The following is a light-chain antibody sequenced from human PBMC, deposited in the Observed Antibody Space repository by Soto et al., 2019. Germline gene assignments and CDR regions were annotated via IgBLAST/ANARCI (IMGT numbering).Light chain of an antibody. CDR2: RAS. V-gene: IGKV4-1*01. Sequence: DIVMTQSRDSLAVSLGERATINCKSSQSVLYSSNNKNYLAWYQQKPGQPPKLLLYRASTRESGVPDRFSGSGSGTDFTLTISTLQAEDVAVYYCQQYYTTPRTFGQGTKVEIK. CDR1: QSVLYSSNNKNY. CDR3: QQYYTTPRT. J-gene: IGKJ1*01.